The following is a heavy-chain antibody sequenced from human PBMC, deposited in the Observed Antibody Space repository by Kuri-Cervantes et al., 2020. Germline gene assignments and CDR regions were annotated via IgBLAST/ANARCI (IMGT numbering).Heavy chain of an antibody. Sequence: GGSLRLSCAASGFTVSSNYMSWVRQAPGKGLEWVAVISYDGSNKYYADSVKGRFTISRDNSKNTLYLQMNSLRAEDTAVYYCAKDTGEVDTAEIQPDYWGQGTLVTVSS. V-gene: IGHV3-30*18. CDR3: AKDTGEVDTAEIQPDY. J-gene: IGHJ4*02. CDR2: ISYDGSNK. D-gene: IGHD5-18*01. CDR1: GFTVSSNY.